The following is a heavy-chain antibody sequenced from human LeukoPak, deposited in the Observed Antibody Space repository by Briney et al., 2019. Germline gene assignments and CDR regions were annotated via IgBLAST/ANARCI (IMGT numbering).Heavy chain of an antibody. J-gene: IGHJ3*02. CDR3: ALHGATITMVREEIDAFDI. V-gene: IGHV3-9*01. CDR2: ISWNSDSI. D-gene: IGHD3-10*01. CDR1: GFTFDEYA. Sequence: GGSLRLSCAASGFTFDEYAMHWVRQAPGKGLEWVSGISWNSDSIGYADSVKGRFTISRDNSKNTLYLQMNSLRAEDTAVYYCALHGATITMVREEIDAFDIWGQGTMVTVSS.